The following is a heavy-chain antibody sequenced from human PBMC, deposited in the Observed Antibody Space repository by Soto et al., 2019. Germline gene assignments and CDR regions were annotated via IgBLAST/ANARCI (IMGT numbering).Heavy chain of an antibody. CDR2: ISSSSSYI. J-gene: IGHJ6*04. CDR3: ARDQDMTTVTRVGWMDV. CDR1: GFTFSSYS. Sequence: GGSLRLSCAASGFTFSSYSMNWVRQAPGKGLEWVSSISSSSSYIYYADSVKGRFTISRDNAKNSLYLQMNSLRAEDTAVYYCARDQDMTTVTRVGWMDVWGKGTTVTVSS. D-gene: IGHD4-17*01. V-gene: IGHV3-21*01.